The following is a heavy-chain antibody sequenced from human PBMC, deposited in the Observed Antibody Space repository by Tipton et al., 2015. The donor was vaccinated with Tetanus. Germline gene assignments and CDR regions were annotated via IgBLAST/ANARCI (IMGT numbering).Heavy chain of an antibody. V-gene: IGHV1-2*06. Sequence: QSGAEVKKPGASVKVSCKASGYTFTGYYMHWVRQAPGQGLEWMGRINPNSGGTNYAQKFQGRVTMTRDTSISTAYMELSRLRTDDTAVYYCARGRGYCTNGVCYPPYYYYGMDVWGQGTTVTVSS. CDR1: GYTFTGYY. D-gene: IGHD2-8*01. J-gene: IGHJ6*02. CDR2: INPNSGGT. CDR3: ARGRGYCTNGVCYPPYYYYGMDV.